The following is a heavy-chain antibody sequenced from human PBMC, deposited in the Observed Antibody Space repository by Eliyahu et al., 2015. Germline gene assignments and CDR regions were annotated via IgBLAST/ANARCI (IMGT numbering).Heavy chain of an antibody. J-gene: IGHJ5*02. CDR1: GFTFSSXS. Sequence: EVQLVESGGGLVKPGGSLXLXCAASGFTFSSXSMNWVRQAPGKGLEWVSSISSSSSYIYYADSVKGRFTISRDNAKNSLYLQMNSLRAEDTAVYYCARVAQLLWFGELEYWFDPWGQGTLVTVSS. V-gene: IGHV3-21*01. CDR2: ISSSSSYI. CDR3: ARVAQLLWFGELEYWFDP. D-gene: IGHD3-10*01.